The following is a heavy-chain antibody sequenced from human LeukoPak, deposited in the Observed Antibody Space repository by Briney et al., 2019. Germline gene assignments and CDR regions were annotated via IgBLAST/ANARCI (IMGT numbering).Heavy chain of an antibody. CDR1: GFPVSSNF. D-gene: IGHD6-19*01. CDR2: MYSGGTT. Sequence: GGSLRLSCAVSGFPVSSNFMSWVRQAPGKGLQSVSIMYSGGTTDYAESVRGRFTISRDNSKNTLYLQMNSLRAEDTAVYYCAKSRQTYSSGFFDYWGQGTLVTVSS. J-gene: IGHJ4*02. V-gene: IGHV3-53*01. CDR3: AKSRQTYSSGFFDY.